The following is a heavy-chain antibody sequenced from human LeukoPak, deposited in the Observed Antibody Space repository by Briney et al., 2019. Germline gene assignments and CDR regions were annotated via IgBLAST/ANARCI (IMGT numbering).Heavy chain of an antibody. D-gene: IGHD6-25*01. Sequence: GGSLRLSCAASGFTVSSNYMSWVRQAPGKGLEWVSVIYSGGSTYYADSVKGRFTISRDNSKNTLYLQMNSLRAEDTAVYYGARDRGIAAPMDVWGKGTTVTVSS. CDR1: GFTVSSNY. CDR2: IYSGGST. CDR3: ARDRGIAAPMDV. V-gene: IGHV3-66*02. J-gene: IGHJ6*03.